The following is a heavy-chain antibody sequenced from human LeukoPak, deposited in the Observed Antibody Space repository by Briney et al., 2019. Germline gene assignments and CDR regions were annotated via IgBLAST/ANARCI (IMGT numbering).Heavy chain of an antibody. Sequence: GGSLRLSCTASGFTFGDYTMNWVRQAPGKGLEWVGFIRSKAYGGTTEYAASVKGRFTISRDDSKTIAYLQMNSLKTEDTALYYWTRDRSGYYYNWFDPWGQGTLVTVSS. J-gene: IGHJ5*02. CDR3: TRDRSGYYYNWFDP. V-gene: IGHV3-49*04. CDR1: GFTFGDYT. D-gene: IGHD3-22*01. CDR2: IRSKAYGGTT.